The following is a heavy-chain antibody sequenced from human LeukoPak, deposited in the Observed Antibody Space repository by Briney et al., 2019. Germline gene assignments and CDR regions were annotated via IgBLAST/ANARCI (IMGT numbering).Heavy chain of an antibody. D-gene: IGHD6-13*01. J-gene: IGHJ5*02. V-gene: IGHV4-59*08. CDR1: GGSISSYY. Sequence: SETLSLTCTVSGGSISSYYWSWIRQPPGKGLEWIGYIYDSGSTNYNPSLKSRVTISVDTSKNQFSLKLSSVTAADTAVYYCARQAYSSNLGWFDPWGQGTLVTVSS. CDR2: IYDSGST. CDR3: ARQAYSSNLGWFDP.